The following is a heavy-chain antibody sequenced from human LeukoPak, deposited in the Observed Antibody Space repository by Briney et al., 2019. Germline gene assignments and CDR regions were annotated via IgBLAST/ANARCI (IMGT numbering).Heavy chain of an antibody. D-gene: IGHD1-7*01. CDR2: ISGSGGST. CDR3: AKDLGEDNWNYGPFDY. V-gene: IGHV3-23*01. J-gene: IGHJ4*02. CDR1: GFTFSSYA. Sequence: PGGSLRLSCAASGFTFSSYAMSWVRQAPGKGLEWVSAISGSGGSTYYADSVKGRFTISRDNSKNTLYPQMNSLRAEDTAVYYCAKDLGEDNWNYGPFDYWGQGTLVTVSS.